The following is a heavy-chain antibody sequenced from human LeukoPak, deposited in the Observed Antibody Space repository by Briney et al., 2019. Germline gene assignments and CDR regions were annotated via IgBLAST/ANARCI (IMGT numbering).Heavy chain of an antibody. J-gene: IGHJ3*01. Sequence: GGSLRLSCVGSDFTFANYAMSWVRLTPGKGLEWVSSIKGGGSYAMYADSVSGRFTTSRDNSRNTIFLQMTSLRAEDTAIYYCGRDPNGDYIGAFEFWGLGTLVSVSS. V-gene: IGHV3-23*01. CDR2: IKGGGSYA. CDR3: GRDPNGDYIGAFEF. D-gene: IGHD4-17*01. CDR1: DFTFANYA.